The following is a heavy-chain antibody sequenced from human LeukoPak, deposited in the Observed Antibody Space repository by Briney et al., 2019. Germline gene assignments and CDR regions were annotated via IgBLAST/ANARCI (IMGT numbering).Heavy chain of an antibody. V-gene: IGHV3-66*01. CDR2: IYSGGST. Sequence: GRSLRLSCAASGLTVSNNYMTWVRQAPGKGLEWVSVIYSGGSTYYADSVKGRFTISRDNAKNTLYMQMNSLRTEDTAVYYCVRVSSDWVAFDVWGQGTMVTVSS. D-gene: IGHD6-19*01. CDR1: GLTVSNNY. CDR3: VRVSSDWVAFDV. J-gene: IGHJ3*01.